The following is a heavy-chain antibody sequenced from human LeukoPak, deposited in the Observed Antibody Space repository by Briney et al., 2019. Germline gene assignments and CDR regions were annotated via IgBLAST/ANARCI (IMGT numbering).Heavy chain of an antibody. CDR2: ISYDGSNK. Sequence: PGGSLRLSCAASGFTFSSYAMHWVRQAPGKGLEWVAVISYDGSNKYYADSVKGRFTISRDNSKNTLYLQMNSLRAEDTAVYYCARSSFGGVIATYYFDYWGQGTLVTVSS. CDR1: GFTFSSYA. D-gene: IGHD3-16*02. V-gene: IGHV3-30-3*01. CDR3: ARSSFGGVIATYYFDY. J-gene: IGHJ4*02.